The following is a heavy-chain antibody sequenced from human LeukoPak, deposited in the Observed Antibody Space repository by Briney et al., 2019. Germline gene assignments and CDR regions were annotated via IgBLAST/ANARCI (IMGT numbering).Heavy chain of an antibody. J-gene: IGHJ6*04. CDR2: ISSVSSFM. CDR3: AELGITMIGGV. V-gene: IGHV3-21*01. Sequence: TGGSLRLSCAASGFNFSRYSMNWVRQAPGKGLEWVSSISSVSSFMYYADSVKGRFTISRDNAKKSLYLQMNSLRAEDTGVYYCAELGITMIGGVWGKGTTVTISS. CDR1: GFNFSRYS. D-gene: IGHD3-10*02.